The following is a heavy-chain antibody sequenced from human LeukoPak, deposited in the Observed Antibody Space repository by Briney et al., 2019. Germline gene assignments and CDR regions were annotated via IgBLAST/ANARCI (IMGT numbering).Heavy chain of an antibody. J-gene: IGHJ4*02. D-gene: IGHD1-1*01. CDR2: IYSSGST. Sequence: SETLSLTCSVSGASISSGSNYWGWIRQPPGKTLEWIGSIYSSGSTYYNPSLKSRVIIIIDTPKNHFSLTLSSVTAADTAVYYCADVSRNWNYVDYWGQGTLVTVSS. CDR1: GASISSGSNY. V-gene: IGHV4-39*07. CDR3: ADVSRNWNYVDY.